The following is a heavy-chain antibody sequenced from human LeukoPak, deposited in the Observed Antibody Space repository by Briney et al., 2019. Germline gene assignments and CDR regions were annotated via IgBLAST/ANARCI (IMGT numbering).Heavy chain of an antibody. CDR3: VKDIWFGDGFDS. Sequence: QPGGSLTLSCEGPGFNFSNYAMNWVRQPPGKGMEWVSVTSSDGSLEFYVDSVNGRFSISRDNSKNTLYLQMNRLRAEDTAIYYCVKDIWFGDGFDSWGRGTLVTVSS. J-gene: IGHJ4*02. CDR2: TSSDGSLE. D-gene: IGHD3-10*01. CDR1: GFNFSNYA. V-gene: IGHV3-30*18.